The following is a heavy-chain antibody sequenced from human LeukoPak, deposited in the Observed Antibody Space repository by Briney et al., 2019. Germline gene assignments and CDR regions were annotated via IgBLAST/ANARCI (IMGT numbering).Heavy chain of an antibody. D-gene: IGHD3-16*01. J-gene: IGHJ3*02. CDR1: GFPFSSYW. V-gene: IGHV3-33*08. CDR3: ARDDALGDNALDI. CDR2: ILNDGSQE. Sequence: GGSLRLSCAASGFPFSSYWMSWVRQAPGKGLEWVAVILNDGSQEKYADSVKGRFTISRDNSKNTLFLQMNSLRAEDTAVYYCARDDALGDNALDIWGQGTMVTVSS.